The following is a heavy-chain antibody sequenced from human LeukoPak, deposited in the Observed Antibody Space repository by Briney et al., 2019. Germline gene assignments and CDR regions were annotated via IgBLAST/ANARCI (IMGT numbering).Heavy chain of an antibody. J-gene: IGHJ4*02. CDR1: GGSISSYY. D-gene: IGHD6-13*01. CDR2: IYYSGST. Sequence: PSQTLSLTCTVSGGSISSYYWSWIRQPPGKGLEWIGYIYYSGSTNYNPSLKSRVTISVDTSKNQFSLKLSSVTAADTAVYYCARGIAAAGPKFDYWGQGTLVTVSS. V-gene: IGHV4-59*01. CDR3: ARGIAAAGPKFDY.